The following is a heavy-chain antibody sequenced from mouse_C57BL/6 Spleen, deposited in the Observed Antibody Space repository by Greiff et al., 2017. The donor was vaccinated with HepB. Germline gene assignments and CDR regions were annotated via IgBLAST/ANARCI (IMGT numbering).Heavy chain of an antibody. CDR1: GYTFTSYG. CDR3: ARRNTTVVIDY. J-gene: IGHJ2*01. D-gene: IGHD1-1*01. V-gene: IGHV1-81*01. Sequence: VQLQQSGAELARPGASVKLSCKASGYTFTSYGISWVKQRTGQGLEWIGEIYPRSGNTYYNEKFKGKATLTADKSSSTAYMELRSLTSEDSAVYFCARRNTTVVIDYWGQSTTLTVSS. CDR2: IYPRSGNT.